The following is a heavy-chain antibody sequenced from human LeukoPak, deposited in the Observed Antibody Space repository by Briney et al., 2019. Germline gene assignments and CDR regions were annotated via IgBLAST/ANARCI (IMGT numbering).Heavy chain of an antibody. Sequence: GGSLRLSCAASGFTFSSSAMSWVRQAPGKGLEWVSAISNNGGYTYYADSVQGRFTISRDNSKSTLCLQMNSLRAEDTAVYYCARDASWSGYPDYWGQGTLVTVSS. J-gene: IGHJ4*02. CDR1: GFTFSSSA. CDR2: ISNNGGYT. V-gene: IGHV3-23*01. CDR3: ARDASWSGYPDY. D-gene: IGHD3-3*01.